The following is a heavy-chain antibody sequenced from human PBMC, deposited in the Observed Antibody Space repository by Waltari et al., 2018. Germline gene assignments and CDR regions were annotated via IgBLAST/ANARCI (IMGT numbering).Heavy chain of an antibody. CDR1: GLTFTKAW. Sequence: EVHLVESGGGLVKPGGSLRLSCVASGLTFTKAWMSWVRQAPGKGLEWVGRIKSKTDGGTTDYAAPVKGRFTISRDDSKSTLYLQMSSLKTEDTAVYYCTTGPVGSTRPSESWGQGTLVTVSS. CDR2: IKSKTDGGTT. D-gene: IGHD1-26*01. V-gene: IGHV3-15*01. J-gene: IGHJ5*02. CDR3: TTGPVGSTRPSES.